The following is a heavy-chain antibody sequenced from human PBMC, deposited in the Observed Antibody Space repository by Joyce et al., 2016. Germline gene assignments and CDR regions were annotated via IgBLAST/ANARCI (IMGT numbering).Heavy chain of an antibody. CDR3: ARSSYTNGIFDY. V-gene: IGHV3-21*01. J-gene: IGHJ4*02. Sequence: EVQLVESGGGLVKPGGSLRLSCAASGFTFSSYSMSWVRQAPGKGVDWVSSLSGSSSYIKYTDSVKGRFTISRDNAKNSLYLQMNSLRVEDTAVYYCARSSYTNGIFDYCGQGTLVTVSS. CDR1: GFTFSSYS. CDR2: LSGSSSYI. D-gene: IGHD2-8*01.